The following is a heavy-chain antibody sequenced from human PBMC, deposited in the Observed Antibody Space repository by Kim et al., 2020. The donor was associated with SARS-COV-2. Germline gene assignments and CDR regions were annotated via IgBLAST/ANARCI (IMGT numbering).Heavy chain of an antibody. V-gene: IGHV4-31*03. CDR3: ARVLRGYYDSSGYYYPLWFDT. CDR2: IYYSGST. J-gene: IGHJ5*02. D-gene: IGHD3-22*01. CDR1: GGSISSGGYY. Sequence: SETLSLTCTVSGGSISSGGYYWSWIRQHPGKGLEWIGYIYYSGSTYYNPSLKSRVTISVDTSKNQFSLKLSSVTAADTAVYYCARVLRGYYDSSGYYYPLWFDTWGQGTLVTVSS.